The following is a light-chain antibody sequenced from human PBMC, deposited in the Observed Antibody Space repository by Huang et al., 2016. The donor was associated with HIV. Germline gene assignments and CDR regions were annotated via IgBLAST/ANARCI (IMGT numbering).Light chain of an antibody. CDR1: QSLLSTSNNKNN. J-gene: IGKJ3*01. CDR2: WAS. V-gene: IGKV4-1*01. Sequence: DIVMTQSPDSLAVSLGERATINCKSSQSLLSTSNNKNNLTLYQQKPGQAPKWLIYWASTRASGVPDRFSGSGSGPDFSLTISSLQAEDVAVYYCQQYFTTPRTFGPGTKVDIK. CDR3: QQYFTTPRT.